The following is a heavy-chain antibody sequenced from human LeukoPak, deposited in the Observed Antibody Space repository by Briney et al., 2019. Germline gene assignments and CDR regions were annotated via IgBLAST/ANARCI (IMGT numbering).Heavy chain of an antibody. D-gene: IGHD6-6*01. CDR2: INPNSGGR. CDR3: ASEATRLGSSVY. V-gene: IGHV1-2*02. J-gene: IGHJ4*02. CDR1: GYTFTGYH. Sequence: ASVKVSCKASGYTFTGYHMHWVRQAPGQGLGWMGWINPNSGGRNYAQKFQGRVTMTRDTSISTAYRELSRLKSEDTAVYYCASEATRLGSSVYWGQGTLVTVSS.